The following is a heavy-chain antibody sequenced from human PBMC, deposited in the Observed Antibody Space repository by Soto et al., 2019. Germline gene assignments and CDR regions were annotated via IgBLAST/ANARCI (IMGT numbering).Heavy chain of an antibody. CDR1: GGSISSYY. CDR2: IYTSGST. Sequence: SETLSLTCTVSGGSISSYYWSWIRQPAGKGLEWIGRIYTSGSTNYNPSLKSRVTMSVDTSKNQFSLKLSSVTAADTAVYYCARDEPYYDSSGSLNYWGQGTLVTSPQ. V-gene: IGHV4-4*07. CDR3: ARDEPYYDSSGSLNY. J-gene: IGHJ4*02. D-gene: IGHD3-22*01.